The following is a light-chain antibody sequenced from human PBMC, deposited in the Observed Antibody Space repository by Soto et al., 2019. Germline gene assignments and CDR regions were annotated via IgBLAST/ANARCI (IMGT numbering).Light chain of an antibody. Sequence: EIVLTQSPGTLSLSPGERATLSCRASQSVTNNYIAWYQQKPGQAPRLLIYGASSRATGIPDKFSGSGSGTDFTLTISRLEPEDFAVYYCQQYGSSPSTFGGGTKVEIK. CDR2: GAS. V-gene: IGKV3-20*01. CDR1: QSVTNNY. CDR3: QQYGSSPST. J-gene: IGKJ4*01.